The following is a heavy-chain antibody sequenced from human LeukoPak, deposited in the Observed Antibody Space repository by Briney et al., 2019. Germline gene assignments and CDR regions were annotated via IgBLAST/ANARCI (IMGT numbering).Heavy chain of an antibody. CDR2: IYHSGST. V-gene: IGHV4-38-2*02. CDR1: GYSISSGYY. CDR3: AGGASDSSSWCYYYYYMDV. Sequence: SETLSLTCTVSGYSISSGYYWGWIRQPPGKGLEWIGSIYHSGSTYYNPSLKSRVTISVDTSKNQFSLKLSSVTAADTAVYYCAGGASDSSSWCYYYYYMDVWGKGTTVTVSS. D-gene: IGHD6-13*01. J-gene: IGHJ6*03.